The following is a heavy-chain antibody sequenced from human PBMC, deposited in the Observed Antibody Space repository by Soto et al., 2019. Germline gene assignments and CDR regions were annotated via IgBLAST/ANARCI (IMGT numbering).Heavy chain of an antibody. J-gene: IGHJ4*02. CDR1: GYTFFSSW. CDR2: IDPCDSSA. D-gene: IGHD2-2*01. CDR3: ARRYCSRADCYFDS. V-gene: IGHV5-10-1*01. Sequence: PGESLKISCHGSGYTFFSSWIVWVRQVPWKGLEWVGRIDPCDSSATYSPTFQGHVTISADRSTRSAYLQWRSLRASDTAIYFCARRYCSRADCYFDSWGQRSLVTVSS.